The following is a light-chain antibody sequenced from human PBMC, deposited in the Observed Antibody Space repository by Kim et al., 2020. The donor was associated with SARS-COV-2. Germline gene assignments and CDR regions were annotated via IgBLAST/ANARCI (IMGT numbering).Light chain of an antibody. V-gene: IGLV10-54*01. Sequence: SQPATLTCTGNSNNVGNRGAAWLQQHQGHPPKLLSYRNNNRPSGISERFSASRSGNTASLTIIGLQPEDEADYFCSTWDSSLSAVVFGGGTQLTVL. CDR3: STWDSSLSAVV. CDR1: SNNVGNRG. J-gene: IGLJ2*01. CDR2: RNN.